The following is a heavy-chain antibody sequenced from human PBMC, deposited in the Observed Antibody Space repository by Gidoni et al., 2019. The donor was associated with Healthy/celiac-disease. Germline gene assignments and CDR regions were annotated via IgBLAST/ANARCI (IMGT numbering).Heavy chain of an antibody. CDR1: GFTFSSYA. CDR3: AKDLGDIGIAVAGLDYYYYGMDV. CDR2: ISGSGGST. J-gene: IGHJ6*02. Sequence: EVQLLESGGGLVQPGGSLRLSCAASGFTFSSYAMSWVRQAPGKGLEWVSAISGSGGSTYYADSVKGRFTISRDNSKNTLYLQMNSLRAEDTAVYYCAKDLGDIGIAVAGLDYYYYGMDVWGQGTTVTVSS. D-gene: IGHD6-19*01. V-gene: IGHV3-23*01.